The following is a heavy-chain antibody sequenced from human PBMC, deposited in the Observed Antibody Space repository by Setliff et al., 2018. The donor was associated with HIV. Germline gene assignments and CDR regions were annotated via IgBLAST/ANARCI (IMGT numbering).Heavy chain of an antibody. V-gene: IGHV3-23*01. CDR2: ISGSGEAT. J-gene: IGHJ4*02. CDR3: SRELQWSRYSGREEEDY. D-gene: IGHD1-26*01. Sequence: GGSLRLSCAASGFSFTSHAMNWVRQAPGKGLEWVSSISGSGEATYYADSVRGRFTVARDNSKNTVYLQMHSLRAEDTAVYYCSRELQWSRYSGREEEDYWGQGTLVTVSS. CDR1: GFSFTSHA.